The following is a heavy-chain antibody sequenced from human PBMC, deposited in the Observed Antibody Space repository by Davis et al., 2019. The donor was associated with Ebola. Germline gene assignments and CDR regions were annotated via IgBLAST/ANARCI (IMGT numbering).Heavy chain of an antibody. V-gene: IGHV1-46*01. D-gene: IGHD3-10*01. CDR2: INPSGGST. CDR1: GYTFTSYY. J-gene: IGHJ6*02. Sequence: ASVKVSCKASGYTFTSYYMHWVRQAPGQGLEWMGIINPSGGSTSYAQKFQGRVTITRDTSASTAYMELSSLRSEDTAVYYCAKAMVRGVNLGGMDVWGQGTTVTVSS. CDR3: AKAMVRGVNLGGMDV.